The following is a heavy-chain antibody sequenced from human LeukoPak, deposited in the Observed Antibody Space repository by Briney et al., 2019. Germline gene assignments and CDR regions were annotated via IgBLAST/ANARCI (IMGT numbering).Heavy chain of an antibody. CDR2: IYISGSS. J-gene: IGHJ5*02. D-gene: IGHD5-18*01. CDR1: GGSISSGSDY. CDR3: ARQWSGYSYGSDWFDP. Sequence: SETLSLTCTLSGGSISSGSDYWSWIRQPAGKGLEWIGRIYISGSSNYNPSLKSRVTISLDTTKNQFSLLLSSVTAADTPVYYCARQWSGYSYGSDWFDPWGQGTLVTVSS. V-gene: IGHV4-61*02.